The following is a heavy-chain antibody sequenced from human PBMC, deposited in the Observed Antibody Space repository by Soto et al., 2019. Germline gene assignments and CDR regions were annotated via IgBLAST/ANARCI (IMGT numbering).Heavy chain of an antibody. CDR3: ARVSSGWKSGAYYFDY. Sequence: TLSLTCAVSGYSISSGNYWGWIRQPPGKELEWIGNIHYTRNTYYNPSLESRITISVDTSKNQFSLKLNSVTAADTAIYYCARVSSGWKSGAYYFDYWGQGTLVTVSS. D-gene: IGHD6-19*01. CDR2: IHYTRNT. CDR1: GYSISSGNY. V-gene: IGHV4-38-2*01. J-gene: IGHJ4*02.